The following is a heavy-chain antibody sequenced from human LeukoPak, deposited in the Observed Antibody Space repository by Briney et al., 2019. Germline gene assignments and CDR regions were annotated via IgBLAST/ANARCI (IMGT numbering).Heavy chain of an antibody. CDR1: GFTPSSHS. V-gene: IGHV3-48*02. J-gene: IGHJ4*02. CDR3: ARGLAAAQTSFDQ. Sequence: GRSLRLSCAASGFTPSSHSTGWVRHAPEKGLGWVSYIRSGSSSIFYADSVKGRFTISRDNAKNSLYLQMNSLRDEDTAVYYCARGLAAAQTSFDQGGQGTRVSVSS. D-gene: IGHD6-13*01. CDR2: IRSGSSSI.